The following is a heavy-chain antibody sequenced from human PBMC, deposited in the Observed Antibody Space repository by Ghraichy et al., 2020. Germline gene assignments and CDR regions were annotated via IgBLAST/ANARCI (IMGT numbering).Heavy chain of an antibody. CDR2: ISNSGVSI. Sequence: GGSLRLSCAASGFTFNSYAMSWVRQAPGQGLEWVSGISNSGVSIYYADSVKGRFAISRDNSKSTLYLQMNNLRAEDTAVYYCAKRPSLSGSYGGEFDYWGQGTLVTVSS. CDR3: AKRPSLSGSYGGEFDY. V-gene: IGHV3-23*01. D-gene: IGHD1-26*01. CDR1: GFTFNSYA. J-gene: IGHJ4*02.